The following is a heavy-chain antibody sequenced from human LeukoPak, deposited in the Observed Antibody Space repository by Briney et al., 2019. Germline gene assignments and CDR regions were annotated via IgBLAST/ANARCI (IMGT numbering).Heavy chain of an antibody. Sequence: SETLSLNCTVSGGSISSYYWSWIRQPAGKGLEWIGLVYTSGSTNYNPSLKSRLTMSVGTSKNQFSLKLSSATAADTAVYYCARVYYSRFDPWGQGTLVTVSS. J-gene: IGHJ5*02. CDR3: ARVYYSRFDP. CDR2: VYTSGST. D-gene: IGHD3-10*01. V-gene: IGHV4-4*07. CDR1: GGSISSYY.